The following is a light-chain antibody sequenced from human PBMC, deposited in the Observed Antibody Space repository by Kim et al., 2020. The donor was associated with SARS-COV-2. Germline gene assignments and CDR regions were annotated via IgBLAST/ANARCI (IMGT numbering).Light chain of an antibody. V-gene: IGKV1-33*01. Sequence: SASVGDRVTITCQASQDIKNNLNWFQQKPGKAPEVLISDASNLETRVTPRFSGGGYGTHFTFTITSLQPDDVATYYCQQYDNLDYTVGQGTKLEI. CDR3: QQYDNLDYT. CDR1: QDIKNN. J-gene: IGKJ2*01. CDR2: DAS.